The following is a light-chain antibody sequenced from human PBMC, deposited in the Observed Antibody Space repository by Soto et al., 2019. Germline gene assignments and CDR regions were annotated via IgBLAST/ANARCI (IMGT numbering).Light chain of an antibody. V-gene: IGKV3-20*01. J-gene: IGKJ4*01. CDR2: GAS. CDR1: QSVSSSY. Sequence: EIVLTQSPGTLSLSPGERATLSCRASQSVSSSYLAWYQQKPGQAPRLLIYGASSRATGITDRFSGSGSGTDFTLTISRLEPEDFAVYYCQQYGSSHGTFGGGTKVEIK. CDR3: QQYGSSHGT.